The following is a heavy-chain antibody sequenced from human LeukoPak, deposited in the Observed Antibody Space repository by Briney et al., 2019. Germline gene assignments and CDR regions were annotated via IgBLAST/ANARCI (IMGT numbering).Heavy chain of an antibody. V-gene: IGHV4-61*05. Sequence: NPSETLSLTCTVSGGSISTSRSYWAWIRQPPGKGLEWIGYIYYSGSTNYNPSLKSRVTISVDTSKNQFSLKLSSVTAADTAVYYCARGWVYWGQGTLVTVSS. J-gene: IGHJ4*02. CDR2: IYYSGST. CDR3: ARGWVY. D-gene: IGHD1-26*01. CDR1: GGSISTSRSY.